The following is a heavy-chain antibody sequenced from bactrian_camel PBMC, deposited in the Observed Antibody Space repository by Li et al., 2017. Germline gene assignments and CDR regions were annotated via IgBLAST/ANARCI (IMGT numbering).Heavy chain of an antibody. CDR1: GFTFDNFC. Sequence: HVQLVESGGGSVQAGGSLRLSCTASGFTFDNFCVAWFRQAPGKEREGVADIDSDGRTDYADFVKGRFTFSKDNAKYILYLQMNGLKPEDTAMYYCGAALEEVDSADWRRRRRRSPLPSLQSRCGTAEYNYWGQGTQVTVS. D-gene: IGHD1*01. V-gene: IGHV3S55*01. CDR2: IDSDGRT. CDR3: GAALEEVDSADWRRRRRRSPLPSLQSRCGTAEYNY. J-gene: IGHJ4*01.